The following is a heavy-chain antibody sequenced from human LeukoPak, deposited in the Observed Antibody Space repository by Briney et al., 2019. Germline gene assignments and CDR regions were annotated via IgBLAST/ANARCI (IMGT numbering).Heavy chain of an antibody. J-gene: IGHJ5*02. D-gene: IGHD3-3*01. CDR3: ARRGTIFESDWFDP. V-gene: IGHV4-59*08. Sequence: RPSETLSLTCTVSGGSISIYYWGWVRQPPGKGLGWIGYIYYSGSTNYNPSLKSRVTISVDTSKNQFSLKLSPVTAADTAVYYCARRGTIFESDWFDPWGQGTLVTVSS. CDR2: IYYSGST. CDR1: GGSISIYY.